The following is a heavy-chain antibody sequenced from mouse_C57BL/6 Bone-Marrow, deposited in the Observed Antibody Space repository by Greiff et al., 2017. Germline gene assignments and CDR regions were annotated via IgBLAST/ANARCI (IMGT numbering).Heavy chain of an antibody. CDR2: INPSTGGT. CDR3: ARRGYGDY. Sequence: EVQLVESGPELVKPGASVKISCKASGYSFTGYYMNWVKQSPEKSLEWIGEINPSTGGTTYNQKFKAKATLTVDKSSSTAYMQLKSLTSEDSAVYYCARRGYGDYWGQGTTLTVSS. J-gene: IGHJ2*01. V-gene: IGHV1-42*01. D-gene: IGHD1-1*02. CDR1: GYSFTGYY.